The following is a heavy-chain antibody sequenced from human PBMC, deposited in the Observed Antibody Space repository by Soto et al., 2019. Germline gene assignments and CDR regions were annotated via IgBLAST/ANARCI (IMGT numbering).Heavy chain of an antibody. Sequence: QAGGSLRLSCAASGFTFSASWMHWVRQTPGKGLVWVSHISPDGSSTRDADSVQGRFINSRDNARSTLYLQMHSLRAADTAVYYCARDNNWSYDYWGQGILVTVSS. CDR3: ARDNNWSYDY. J-gene: IGHJ4*02. CDR1: GFTFSASW. CDR2: ISPDGSST. D-gene: IGHD1-1*01. V-gene: IGHV3-74*01.